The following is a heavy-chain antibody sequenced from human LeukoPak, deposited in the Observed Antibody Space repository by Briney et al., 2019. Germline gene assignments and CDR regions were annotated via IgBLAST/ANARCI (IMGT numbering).Heavy chain of an antibody. CDR1: GYTFTSYG. Sequence: GASVKVSCKASGYTFTSYGISWVRQAPGQGLEWMGWISAYNGNTNYAQKLRGRVTMTTDTSTSTAYMELRSLRSDDTAVYYCARVNYDFWSVPYYFDYWGQGTLVTVSS. J-gene: IGHJ4*02. CDR3: ARVNYDFWSVPYYFDY. V-gene: IGHV1-18*01. D-gene: IGHD3-3*01. CDR2: ISAYNGNT.